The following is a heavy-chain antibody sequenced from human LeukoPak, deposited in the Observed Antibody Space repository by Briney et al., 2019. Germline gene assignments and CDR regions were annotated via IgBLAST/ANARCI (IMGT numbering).Heavy chain of an antibody. V-gene: IGHV4-4*07. D-gene: IGHD2-2*03. J-gene: IGHJ3*02. Sequence: SETLSLTCTVSGGSISSYYWSWIRQPAGKGLEWIGRIYTSGSTNYNPSLKSRVTMSVDTSKNQFSLKLSSVTAADTAVYYCARWAGGYCSSTSCYDIGDAFDIWGQGTMVTVSS. CDR3: ARWAGGYCSSTSCYDIGDAFDI. CDR1: GGSISSYY. CDR2: IYTSGST.